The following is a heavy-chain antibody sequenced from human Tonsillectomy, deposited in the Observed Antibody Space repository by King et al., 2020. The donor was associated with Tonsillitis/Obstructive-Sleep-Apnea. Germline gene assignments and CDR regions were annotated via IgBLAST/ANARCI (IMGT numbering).Heavy chain of an antibody. CDR2: IFWDDDQ. D-gene: IGHD2-21*01. Sequence: TLKESGPTLVKPTQTLTLTCTVSGFSLGTGGVSVAWIRQPPGKALEWLALIFWDDDQRYSPSLRSRLAITKDTSRNPVVLRMTNMDPVDTATYYCAHGADIVGQPKYFAYLVQGALVKVYS. V-gene: IGHV2-5*02. J-gene: IGHJ4*02. CDR1: GFSLGTGGVS. CDR3: AHGADIVGQPKYFAY.